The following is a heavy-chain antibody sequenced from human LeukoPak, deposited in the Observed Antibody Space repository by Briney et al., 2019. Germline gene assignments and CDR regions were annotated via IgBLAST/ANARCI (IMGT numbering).Heavy chain of an antibody. J-gene: IGHJ4*02. CDR1: GFTFSSYE. D-gene: IGHD2-15*01. V-gene: IGHV3-48*03. CDR3: ARDSDEYCSGGRCSTFNY. Sequence: GGSLRLSCAASGFTFSSYEMNWVRQAPGKGLEWVSYISSSGSTIYYADPVKGRFTISRDNAKNSLYLHMDSLRAEDTAVYYCARDSDEYCSGGRCSTFNYWGQGTLVTVSS. CDR2: ISSSGSTI.